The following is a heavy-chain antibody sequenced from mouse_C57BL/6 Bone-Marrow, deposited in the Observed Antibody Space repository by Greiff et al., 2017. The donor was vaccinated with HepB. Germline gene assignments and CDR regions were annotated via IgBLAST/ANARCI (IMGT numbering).Heavy chain of an antibody. Sequence: EVQLQQSGAELVRPGASVKLSCTASGFNIKDDYMHWVKQRPEQGLEWIGWIDPENGDTEYAAKFQGKATITADTSSNTAYLQLSSLTSEDTAVYSCMAYYSPAWFAYWGQGTLVTVSA. J-gene: IGHJ3*01. V-gene: IGHV14-4*01. D-gene: IGHD2-12*01. CDR1: GFNIKDDY. CDR2: IDPENGDT. CDR3: MAYYSPAWFAY.